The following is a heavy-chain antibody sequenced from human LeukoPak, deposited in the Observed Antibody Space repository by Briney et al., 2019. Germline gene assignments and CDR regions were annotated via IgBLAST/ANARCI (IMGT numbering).Heavy chain of an antibody. CDR2: ISSSSSYI. D-gene: IGHD3-10*01. CDR3: ARELYGSGSYDY. Sequence: GGSLRLSCAASGFTFSSYSMNWIRQAPGKGLEWVSSISSSSSYIYCADSVKGRFTISRDNAKNSLYLQMNSLRAEDTAVYYCARELYGSGSYDYWGQGTLVTVSS. V-gene: IGHV3-21*01. CDR1: GFTFSSYS. J-gene: IGHJ4*02.